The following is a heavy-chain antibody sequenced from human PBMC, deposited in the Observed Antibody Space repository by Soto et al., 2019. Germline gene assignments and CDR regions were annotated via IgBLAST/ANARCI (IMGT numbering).Heavy chain of an antibody. Sequence: QVQLPQWGAGLLKPSETLSLTCAVYGGSFSGYYWSWIRQPPGKGLEWIGEINPSGSTNYNPSLKSRVTISVDTSKNQCSLKVSSVTAADTAVYYCARGLRYSRSWYGAFDFWGQGTMVTVSS. CDR1: GGSFSGYY. J-gene: IGHJ3*01. V-gene: IGHV4-34*01. CDR2: INPSGST. D-gene: IGHD6-13*01. CDR3: ARGLRYSRSWYGAFDF.